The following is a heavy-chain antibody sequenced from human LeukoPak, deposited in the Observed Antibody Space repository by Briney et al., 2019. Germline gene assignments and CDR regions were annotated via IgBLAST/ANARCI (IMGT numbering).Heavy chain of an antibody. V-gene: IGHV3-21*01. J-gene: IGHJ4*02. CDR2: ISSSSSYI. D-gene: IGHD3-10*01. Sequence: GGSLRLSCAASGFTFSSYSMNWVRQAPGKGLEWVSSISSSSSYIYYADSVKGRFTISRDNAKNSLYLQMNSLRAEDTAVYYCARDHPYGSGSYSPFDYWGQGTLVTVSS. CDR3: ARDHPYGSGSYSPFDY. CDR1: GFTFSSYS.